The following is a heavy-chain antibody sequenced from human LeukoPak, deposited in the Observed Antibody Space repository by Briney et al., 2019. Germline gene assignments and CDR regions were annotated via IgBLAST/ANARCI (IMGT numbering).Heavy chain of an antibody. Sequence: ASVKVSCKASGYTFTSYYMHWVRQAPGQGLEWMGIINPSGGSTSYAQKFQGRVTMTRDMSTSTAYMELSRLRSDDTAVYYCARGRIAAKHDYWGQGTLVTVSS. CDR1: GYTFTSYY. D-gene: IGHD6-6*01. CDR3: ARGRIAAKHDY. CDR2: INPSGGST. V-gene: IGHV1-46*01. J-gene: IGHJ4*02.